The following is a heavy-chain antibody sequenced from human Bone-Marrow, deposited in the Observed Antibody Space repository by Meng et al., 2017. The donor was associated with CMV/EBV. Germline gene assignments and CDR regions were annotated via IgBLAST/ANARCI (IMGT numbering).Heavy chain of an antibody. CDR3: ARARYCSGGSCYHY. CDR1: GFTFSSYW. D-gene: IGHD2-15*01. CDR2: INSDGSST. J-gene: IGHJ4*02. V-gene: IGHV3-74*01. Sequence: GESLKISCAASGFTFSSYWMHWVRQAPGKGLVWVSRINSDGSSTSYADSVKGRFTISRDNAKNTLYLQMNSLRAEDTAVYYCARARYCSGGSCYHYWGQGTLVTGSS.